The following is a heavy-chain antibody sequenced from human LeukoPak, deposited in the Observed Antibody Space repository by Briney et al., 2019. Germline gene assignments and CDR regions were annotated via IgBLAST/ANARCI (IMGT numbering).Heavy chain of an antibody. Sequence: ASVKVSCKASGYTFTSYYMHWVRQAPGQGLEWMAIINPSGGSTSYAQKFQGRVTMTRDTSASTVYMELYSLRSEDTAVYYCARGHSSGYYTGPLDYWGQGTLVTVSS. CDR1: GYTFTSYY. CDR2: INPSGGST. J-gene: IGHJ4*02. D-gene: IGHD3-22*01. CDR3: ARGHSSGYYTGPLDY. V-gene: IGHV1-46*01.